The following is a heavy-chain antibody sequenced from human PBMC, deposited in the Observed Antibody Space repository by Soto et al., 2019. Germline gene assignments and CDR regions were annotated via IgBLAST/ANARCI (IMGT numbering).Heavy chain of an antibody. V-gene: IGHV3-53*01. CDR3: AISGYSFAWVY. CDR1: GVLVNSAY. Sequence: EVQLVESGGGLIPPGGSLRLSCAASGVLVNSAYMTWVRQAPGKGLEWLSMINSDGSTLYAESVKGRFTISRDNSKNRLDLQMNSLRAADTAMYYCAISGYSFAWVYWGQGTLVIVTS. J-gene: IGHJ4*02. D-gene: IGHD5-18*01. CDR2: INSDGST.